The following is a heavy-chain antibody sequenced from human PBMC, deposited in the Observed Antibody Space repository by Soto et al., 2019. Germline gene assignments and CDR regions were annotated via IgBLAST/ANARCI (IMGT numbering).Heavy chain of an antibody. CDR1: GFTFSSYA. D-gene: IGHD2-21*02. V-gene: IGHV3-23*01. J-gene: IGHJ4*02. CDR2: ISGSGGST. Sequence: GGSLRLSCAASGFTFSSYAMSWVRQAPGKGLEWVSAISGSGGSTYYADSVKGRFTISRDNSKNTLYLQMNSLRAEDTAVYYCAKTHCGGDCYSSECWCPAQYYFDYWGQGTLVTVSS. CDR3: AKTHCGGDCYSSECWCPAQYYFDY.